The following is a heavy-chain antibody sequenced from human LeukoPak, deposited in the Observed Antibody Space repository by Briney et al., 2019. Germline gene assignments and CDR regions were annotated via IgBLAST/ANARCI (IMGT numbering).Heavy chain of an antibody. J-gene: IGHJ4*02. D-gene: IGHD3-22*01. CDR1: GFTFGTYA. CDR3: AKDGGTYYYDSSGYYGDY. V-gene: IGHV3-30-3*01. CDR2: ISYDGSNE. Sequence: PGGSLRLSCEVSGFTFGTYAMHWVRQAPGKGLEWVAVISYDGSNEFYADSVKGRFTISRDNSKNTLYLQMNSLRAEDTAVYYCAKDGGTYYYDSSGYYGDYWGQGTLVTVSS.